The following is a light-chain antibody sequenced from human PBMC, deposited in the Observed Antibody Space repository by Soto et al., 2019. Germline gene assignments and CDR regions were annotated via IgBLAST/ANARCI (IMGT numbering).Light chain of an antibody. V-gene: IGLV2-14*01. Sequence: QSALTQPASVSGSPGQSITISCTGTSSDVGAYKYVSWYQQHPGKGPKLIIYEVSNRPSGVPNRFSASKSGNTASLTISGLQTEEEADYFCSTSSSTTTTTVVFGGGTKVTVL. J-gene: IGLJ2*01. CDR2: EVS. CDR1: SSDVGAYKY. CDR3: STSSSTTTTTVV.